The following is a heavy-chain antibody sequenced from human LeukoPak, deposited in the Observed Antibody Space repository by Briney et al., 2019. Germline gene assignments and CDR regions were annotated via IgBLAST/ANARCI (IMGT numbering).Heavy chain of an antibody. CDR1: GFTFSNYE. D-gene: IGHD3-10*01. CDR2: ISGSGTSI. V-gene: IGHV3-48*03. J-gene: IGHJ4*02. Sequence: PGGSLRLSCATSGFTFSNYEMNWVRQAPGKGLEWVSYISGSGTSISYADSVKGRFTISRDNAKNSVYLQMNSLRGEDTAVYYCAREYPDDGDGCGYWGQGTLVTVSS. CDR3: AREYPDDGDGCGY.